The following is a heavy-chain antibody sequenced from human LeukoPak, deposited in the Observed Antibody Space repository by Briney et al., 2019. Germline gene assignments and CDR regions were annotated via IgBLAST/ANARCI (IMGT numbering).Heavy chain of an antibody. CDR3: ARHEFMGSDYAA. J-gene: IGHJ5*02. Sequence: KPSETLSLTCTVSGGFIGTYYWSWIRQPAGKGLEWIGRIYTSGSTNYNPSLKSRVSMAVDTSKNQFSLKLSSVTAADTAVYYCARHEFMGSDYAAWGQGTLVTVSS. CDR2: IYTSGST. CDR1: GGFIGTYY. V-gene: IGHV4-4*07. D-gene: IGHD4-17*01.